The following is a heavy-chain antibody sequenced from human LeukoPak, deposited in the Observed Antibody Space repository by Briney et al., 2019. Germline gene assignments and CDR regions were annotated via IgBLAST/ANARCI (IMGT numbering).Heavy chain of an antibody. CDR3: VTSNNDIAAPDY. J-gene: IGHJ4*02. CDR1: GYTFTSSY. V-gene: IGHV1-46*01. Sequence: ASVKVSCKASGYTFTSSYMHWVRQAPGQGLEWMGIINPSGGSTSYAQKFQGRVTMTRDASTSTVYMELSSLRSEDTAVYYCVTSNNDIAAPDYWGQGTLVTVSS. CDR2: INPSGGST. D-gene: IGHD6-25*01.